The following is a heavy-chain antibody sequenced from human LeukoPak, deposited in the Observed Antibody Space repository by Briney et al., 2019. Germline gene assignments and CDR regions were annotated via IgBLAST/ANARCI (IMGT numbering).Heavy chain of an antibody. V-gene: IGHV3-23*01. CDR2: ISGSGGST. CDR3: ASVPYSSSWYGYFQH. D-gene: IGHD6-13*01. CDR1: GFTFNNHA. Sequence: GGSLRLSCVASGFTFNNHAMIWVRQSPGKGLEWGSIISGSGGSTNYADSVKGRFTISRDNSKNTLYLQMNSLRAEDTAVYYCASVPYSSSWYGYFQHWGQGTLVTVSS. J-gene: IGHJ1*01.